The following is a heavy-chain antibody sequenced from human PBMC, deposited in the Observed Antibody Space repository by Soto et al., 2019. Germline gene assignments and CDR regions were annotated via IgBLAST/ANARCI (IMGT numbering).Heavy chain of an antibody. CDR1: GYTFTGCY. V-gene: IGHV1-2*02. CDR3: ATDWAAGYWFDP. CDR2: INPNSGGT. D-gene: IGHD6-13*01. Sequence: AASVKVSCKASGYTFTGCYMHWVRQAPGQGLEWMGWINPNSGGTNYAQKFRGRVTMTRDTSISTAYMELSRLRSDDTAVYYCATDWAAGYWFDPWGQGTLVTVSS. J-gene: IGHJ5*02.